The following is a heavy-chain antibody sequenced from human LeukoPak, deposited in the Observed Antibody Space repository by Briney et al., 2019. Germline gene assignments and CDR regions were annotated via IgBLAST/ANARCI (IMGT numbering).Heavy chain of an antibody. Sequence: PGGSLRLSCAASGFTFSSYSMNWVRQAPGKGLEWVSSISSSSSYIYYADSAKGRYTISRDNAKNSLYLQMNSLRAEDTAVYYCARDLGYSYGRRIYYYMAVWGKGTTVTVS. D-gene: IGHD5-18*01. V-gene: IGHV3-21*01. CDR1: GFTFSSYS. J-gene: IGHJ6*03. CDR3: ARDLGYSYGRRIYYYMAV. CDR2: ISSSSSYI.